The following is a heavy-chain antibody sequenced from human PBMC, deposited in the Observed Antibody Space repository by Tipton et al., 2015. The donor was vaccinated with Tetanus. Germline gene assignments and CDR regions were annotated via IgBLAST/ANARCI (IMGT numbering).Heavy chain of an antibody. CDR2: ICYSGST. D-gene: IGHD2-21*02. J-gene: IGHJ3*02. CDR1: GGSISNSNFY. Sequence: TLSLTCTVSGGSISNSNFYWSWIRQPPGKGLEWIGYICYSGSTYYNPSLKGRVTVSLDTSKNQFSLRLTSVTDADTAVYYCVRDHARACGSDCYPGGFDIWGQGTMVSVSS. CDR3: VRDHARACGSDCYPGGFDI. V-gene: IGHV4-30-4*01.